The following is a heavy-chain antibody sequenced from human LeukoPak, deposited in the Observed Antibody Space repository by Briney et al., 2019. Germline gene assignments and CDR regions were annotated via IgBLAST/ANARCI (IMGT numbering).Heavy chain of an antibody. CDR1: GFTFNIYG. Sequence: PGGSLRLSCAASGFTFNIYGMHWVRQAPGKGLEWVAVIWHDGSNKYCADSVKGRFTISRDNSKNTLYLQMNSLRVEDTAVYHCVRWGGGDGLGYFDFWGRGTLVTVSP. V-gene: IGHV3-33*01. J-gene: IGHJ2*01. CDR2: IWHDGSNK. CDR3: VRWGGGDGLGYFDF. D-gene: IGHD2-21*02.